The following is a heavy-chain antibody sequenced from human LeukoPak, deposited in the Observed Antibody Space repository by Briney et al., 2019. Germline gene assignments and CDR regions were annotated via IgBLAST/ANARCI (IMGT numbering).Heavy chain of an antibody. J-gene: IGHJ4*02. CDR1: GFTFSDYY. CDR3: ARAFYGDYSQLPYYFDY. Sequence: PGGSLRLSCAASGFTFSDYYMSWIRQAPGKGLEWVANIKQDGSEKYYVDSVKGRFTISRDNAKNSLYLQMNSLRAEDTAVYYCARAFYGDYSQLPYYFDYWGQGTLVTVSS. D-gene: IGHD4-17*01. CDR2: IKQDGSEK. V-gene: IGHV3-7*04.